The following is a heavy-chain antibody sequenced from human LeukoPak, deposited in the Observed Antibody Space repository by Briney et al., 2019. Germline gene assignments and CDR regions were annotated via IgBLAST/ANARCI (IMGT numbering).Heavy chain of an antibody. CDR3: ARKRGYCSSPSCYEGRYYYYYMDV. CDR2: INESGST. V-gene: IGHV4-34*01. Sequence: SETLSLTCAVYGGSFSGYYWSWIRQPPGKGLEWIGEINESGSTNYNPSLKSRVTISVDTSKNQFSLKLSSVTAADTALYFCARKRGYCSSPSCYEGRYYYYYMDVWGKGTTVTISS. CDR1: GGSFSGYY. D-gene: IGHD2-2*01. J-gene: IGHJ6*03.